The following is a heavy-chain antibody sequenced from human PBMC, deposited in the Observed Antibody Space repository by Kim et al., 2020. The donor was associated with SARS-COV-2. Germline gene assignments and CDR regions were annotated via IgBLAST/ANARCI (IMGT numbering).Heavy chain of an antibody. CDR1: GFTFSDYY. Sequence: GGSLRLSCAASGFTFSDYYMSWIRQAPGKGLEWVSYISSSSSYTNYADSVKGRFTISRDNAKNSLYLQMNSLRAEDTAVYYCARDEGIVVVPAARYSYYYGMDVWGQGTTVTVSS. CDR3: ARDEGIVVVPAARYSYYYGMDV. V-gene: IGHV3-11*05. CDR2: ISSSSSYT. J-gene: IGHJ6*02. D-gene: IGHD2-2*01.